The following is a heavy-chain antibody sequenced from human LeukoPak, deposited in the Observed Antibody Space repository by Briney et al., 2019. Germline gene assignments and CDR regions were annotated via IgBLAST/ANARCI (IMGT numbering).Heavy chain of an antibody. Sequence: PGGSLRLSCAASGFTFSSYAMSWVRQAPGKGLEWVSAISGSGGSTYYADSVKGRFTISRDNSKNTLYLQMNSLRAEDTAAYYCAKDPPTYYYDSSGYDYFDYWGQGTLVTVSS. CDR3: AKDPPTYYYDSSGYDYFDY. D-gene: IGHD3-22*01. CDR2: ISGSGGST. J-gene: IGHJ4*02. V-gene: IGHV3-23*01. CDR1: GFTFSSYA.